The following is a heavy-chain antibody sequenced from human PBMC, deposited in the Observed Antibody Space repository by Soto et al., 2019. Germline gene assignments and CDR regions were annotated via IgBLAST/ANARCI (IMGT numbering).Heavy chain of an antibody. D-gene: IGHD3-3*01. CDR3: ARAVVGRDDFWSGYTSLWVYYFDY. J-gene: IGHJ4*02. CDR1: GGSFSGYY. CDR2: INHSGST. Sequence: KPSETLSLTCAVYGGSFSGYYWSWIRQPPGKGLEWIGEINHSGSTNYNPSLKSRVTISVDTSKNQFSLKLSSVTAADTAVYYCARAVVGRDDFWSGYTSLWVYYFDYWGQGTLVTVSS. V-gene: IGHV4-34*01.